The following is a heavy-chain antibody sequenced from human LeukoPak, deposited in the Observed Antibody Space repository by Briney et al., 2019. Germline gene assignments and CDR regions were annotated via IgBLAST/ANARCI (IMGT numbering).Heavy chain of an antibody. CDR2: IKSKTDGGTT. Sequence: GGSLRLSCAASGFTFRNPWMSWVRQAPGKGLEWVGRIKSKTDGGTTGYAAPVKGRFAISRDDSKSTLYLQMNSLRTEDTAVFFFKQKTAYDILTGDNYGMDVWGQGTTVTVSS. CDR3: KQKTAYDILTGDNYGMDV. V-gene: IGHV3-15*01. D-gene: IGHD3-9*01. CDR1: GFTFRNPW. J-gene: IGHJ6*02.